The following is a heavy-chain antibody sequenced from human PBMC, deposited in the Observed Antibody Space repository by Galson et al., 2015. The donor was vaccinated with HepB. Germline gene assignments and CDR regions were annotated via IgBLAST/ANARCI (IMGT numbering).Heavy chain of an antibody. J-gene: IGHJ3*02. CDR3: ASRLDPSGSADPAFDI. CDR1: GYTFTSYY. V-gene: IGHV1-46*01. D-gene: IGHD6-19*01. CDR2: INPSGGST. Sequence: SVKVSCKASGYTFTSYYMHWVRQAPGQGLEWMGIINPSGGSTSYAQKFQGRVTMTRDTSTSTVYMELSSLRSEDTAVYYRASRLDPSGSADPAFDIWGQGTMVTSLQ.